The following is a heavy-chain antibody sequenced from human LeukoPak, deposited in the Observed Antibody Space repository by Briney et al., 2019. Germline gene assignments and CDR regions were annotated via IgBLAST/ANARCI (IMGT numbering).Heavy chain of an antibody. CDR3: ARDLGQRGGYYYYGMDV. Sequence: ASVKVSCKASGYTFTGYYMHWVRQAPGQGLEWMGIINPSGGSASYAQKFQGRVTMTRDTSTSTVYMELSSLRSEDTAVYYCARDLGQRGGYYYYGMDVWGQGTTVTVSS. CDR1: GYTFTGYY. CDR2: INPSGGSA. V-gene: IGHV1-46*01. J-gene: IGHJ6*02.